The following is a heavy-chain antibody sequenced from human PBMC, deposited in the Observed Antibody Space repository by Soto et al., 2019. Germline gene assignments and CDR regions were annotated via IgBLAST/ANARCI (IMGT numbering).Heavy chain of an antibody. Sequence: GSLRLSCAASGFTFIRYSMNCGRQAPVKVLEWVSHISSSGLTTYYAGSVRGRFTISRDNDENSLYLQMNGLRDDDTAVYYCARGDDFSWFDPWGQGTLVTVSS. CDR1: GFTFIRYS. V-gene: IGHV3-48*02. J-gene: IGHJ5*02. CDR3: ARGDDFSWFDP. CDR2: ISSSGLTT. D-gene: IGHD3-3*01.